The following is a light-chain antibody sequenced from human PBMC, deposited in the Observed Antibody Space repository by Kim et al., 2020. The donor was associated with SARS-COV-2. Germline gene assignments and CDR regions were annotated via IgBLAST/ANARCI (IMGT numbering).Light chain of an antibody. CDR2: GND. J-gene: IGLJ1*01. CDR1: STNIGAGFD. V-gene: IGLV1-40*01. CDR3: QSYDTSMSGYV. Sequence: RVSIYCSGRSTNIGAGFDGHGYQHLPGTAHKLLIYGNDNRPSGVPDRFAGAKSGTSASLAITGLQAEDEADYNCQSYDTSMSGYVFGTGTKVTVL.